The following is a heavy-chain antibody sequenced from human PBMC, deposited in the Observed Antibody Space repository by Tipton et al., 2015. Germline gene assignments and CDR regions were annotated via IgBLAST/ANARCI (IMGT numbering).Heavy chain of an antibody. D-gene: IGHD3-3*01. CDR2: ISFSDTT. Sequence: GLVKPSETLSLTCAVSAYSISTDYYWVWIRQPPGEGLEWIGYISFSDTTHYNPSLKSRITISLNTSKNQFSLKMSSVTAADTAVYYCARDLEHGMDVWGQGALVTVSS. J-gene: IGHJ6*02. CDR3: ARDLEHGMDV. CDR1: AYSISTDYY. V-gene: IGHV4-61*01.